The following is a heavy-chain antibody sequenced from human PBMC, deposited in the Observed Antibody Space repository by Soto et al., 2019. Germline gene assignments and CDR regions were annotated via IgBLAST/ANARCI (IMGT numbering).Heavy chain of an antibody. CDR3: AKEGDSSGYYPGY. D-gene: IGHD3-22*01. J-gene: IGHJ4*02. Sequence: QVQLVESGGGVVQPGTPLRLSCAASGFTFSSYGMHWVRQAPGKGLEWVAVISYDGSNKYYADSVKGRFTISRDNSKNTLYLQMNSRRAEDTAVYYGAKEGDSSGYYPGYWGQGTLVTVSS. CDR2: ISYDGSNK. CDR1: GFTFSSYG. V-gene: IGHV3-30*18.